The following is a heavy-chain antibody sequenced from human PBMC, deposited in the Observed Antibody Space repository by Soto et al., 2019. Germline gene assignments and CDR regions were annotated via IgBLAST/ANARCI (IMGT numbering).Heavy chain of an antibody. CDR2: ISSYNGNT. Sequence: ASVKVSCKASGYTFTSDGMSWVRQAPGQGLEWMGWISSYNGNTNYAQKLQGRVTMTTYTSTSTAYMKLRSLRSEDTAVYYCAREFDDSSGYPGYWGQGTLVTVSS. V-gene: IGHV1-18*04. J-gene: IGHJ4*02. CDR1: GYTFTSDG. CDR3: AREFDDSSGYPGY. D-gene: IGHD3-22*01.